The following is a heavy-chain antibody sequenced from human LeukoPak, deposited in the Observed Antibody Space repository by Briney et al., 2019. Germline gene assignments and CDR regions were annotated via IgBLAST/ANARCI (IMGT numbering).Heavy chain of an antibody. CDR3: AKVAADLGYCSGGSCYDFDY. CDR2: ISGSGGST. Sequence: GGSLRLSCAASGFTFSSYAMSWVRQAPGKGLEWVSAISGSGGSTYYADSVKGRFTISRDNSENTLYLQMNSLRAEDTAVYYCAKVAADLGYCSGGSCYDFDYWGQGTLVTVSS. D-gene: IGHD2-15*01. CDR1: GFTFSSYA. J-gene: IGHJ4*02. V-gene: IGHV3-23*01.